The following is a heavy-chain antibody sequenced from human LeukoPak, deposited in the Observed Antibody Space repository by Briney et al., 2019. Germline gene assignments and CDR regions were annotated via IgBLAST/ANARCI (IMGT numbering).Heavy chain of an antibody. CDR2: ISASGP. CDR1: GFTFSRLA. V-gene: IGHV3-23*01. J-gene: IGHJ4*02. CDR3: AKASAMVRGVSIYYFDY. D-gene: IGHD3-10*01. Sequence: GGSLRLSCAASGFTFSRLAMTWVRQAPGKGLEWVSTISASGPYYADAVRGRFTISRDNSRNTLSLQMDSLRAEDTAVYYCAKASAMVRGVSIYYFDYWGQGTLVTVSS.